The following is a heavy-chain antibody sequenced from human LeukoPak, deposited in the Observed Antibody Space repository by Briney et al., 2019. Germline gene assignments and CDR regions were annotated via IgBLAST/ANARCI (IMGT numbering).Heavy chain of an antibody. CDR1: GYSFTSYW. CDR2: IYPGDSDT. CDR3: ARHLYTMVRGPDAFDI. J-gene: IGHJ3*02. Sequence: GESLKISCKGSGYSFTSYWIGWVRQMPGKGLEWMGIIYPGDSDTRYSPSFQGQVTISADKSISTAYLQWSSLKASDTAMYYFARHLYTMVRGPDAFDIWGQGTMVTVSS. V-gene: IGHV5-51*01. D-gene: IGHD3-10*01.